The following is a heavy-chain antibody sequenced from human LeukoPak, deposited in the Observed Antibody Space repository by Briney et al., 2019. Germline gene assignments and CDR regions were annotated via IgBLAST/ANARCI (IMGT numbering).Heavy chain of an antibody. CDR2: INHSGST. J-gene: IGHJ6*03. CDR1: GGSFSGYY. CDR3: ARSRPPRIAAAGTRVDPRYYYYYMDV. D-gene: IGHD6-13*01. V-gene: IGHV4-34*01. Sequence: PSETLSLTCAVYGGSFSGYYWSWIRQPPGKGLEWIGEINHSGSTNYNPSLKSRVTISVDTSKNQLSLKLSSVTAADTAVYYCARSRPPRIAAAGTRVDPRYYYYYMDVRGKGTTVTVSS.